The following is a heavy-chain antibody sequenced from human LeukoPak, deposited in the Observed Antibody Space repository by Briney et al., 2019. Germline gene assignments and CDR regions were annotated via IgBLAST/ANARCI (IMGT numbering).Heavy chain of an antibody. D-gene: IGHD6-6*01. CDR1: GGSISSYY. CDR3: ARVLGDSSSSRPYYFDY. J-gene: IGHJ4*02. CDR2: IYYSGST. Sequence: PSETLSLTCTVSGGSISSYYWSWIRQPPGKGLEWIGYIYYSGSTNYNPSLKSRVTISVDTSKNQFSLKLSSVTAADTAVYYCARVLGDSSSSRPYYFDYWGQGTLVTVSS. V-gene: IGHV4-59*12.